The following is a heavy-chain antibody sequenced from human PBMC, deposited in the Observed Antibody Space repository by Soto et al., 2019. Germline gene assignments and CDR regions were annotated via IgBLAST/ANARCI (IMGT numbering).Heavy chain of an antibody. CDR1: GFTFSSYA. V-gene: IGHV3-30*18. Sequence: QVQLVESGGGVVQPGRSLRLSCAASGFTFSSYAMHWVRQAPGKGLEWVAVISYDGSDKYYADSVKGRFTISRDNSKNTLKLQMNSLRADDTAVYYCAKALGELSPESYDYWGQGTMITLSS. CDR2: ISYDGSDK. J-gene: IGHJ4*02. D-gene: IGHD3-16*02. CDR3: AKALGELSPESYDY.